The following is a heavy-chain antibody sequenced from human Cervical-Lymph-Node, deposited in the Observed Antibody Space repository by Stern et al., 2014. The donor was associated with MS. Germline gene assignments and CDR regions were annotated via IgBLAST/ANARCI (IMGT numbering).Heavy chain of an antibody. Sequence: QVQLVESGPEVQKPGASVRISCKASGYTFTSHYMHWGRQAPGQGLEWMGLINPSTGSSIYAQRFQGRLAMTRDTSSTTVYLELTTLTSEETALYFCARDVARKYYFDYWGQGTLVTVSS. V-gene: IGHV1-46*01. CDR2: INPSTGSS. CDR3: ARDVARKYYFDY. CDR1: GYTFTSHY. J-gene: IGHJ4*02. D-gene: IGHD2-21*01.